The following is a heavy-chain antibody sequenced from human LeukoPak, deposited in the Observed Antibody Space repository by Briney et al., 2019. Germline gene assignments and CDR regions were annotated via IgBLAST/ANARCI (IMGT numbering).Heavy chain of an antibody. Sequence: PGRSLRLSCAASGFTFDDYAMHWVRQAPGKGLEWVSGISWNSGSIGYADSVKGRFTISRDNAKNSLYLQMNSPRAEDTALYYCAKDSNYDSSGRFDYWGQGTLSPSPQ. CDR2: ISWNSGSI. J-gene: IGHJ4*02. D-gene: IGHD3-22*01. V-gene: IGHV3-9*01. CDR1: GFTFDDYA. CDR3: AKDSNYDSSGRFDY.